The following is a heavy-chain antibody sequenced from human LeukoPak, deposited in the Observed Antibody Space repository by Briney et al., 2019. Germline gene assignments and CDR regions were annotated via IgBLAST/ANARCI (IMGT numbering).Heavy chain of an antibody. D-gene: IGHD2-21*02. Sequence: GGSLRLSCAASGFTFSSYSMNWVRQAPGKGLEWVSYISSSSSTIYYADSVKGRFTISRDNAKNSLYLQMNSLRAEDTAVYYCAKEGPYCGGDCYHEYFQHWGQGTLVTVSS. CDR2: ISSSSSTI. CDR1: GFTFSSYS. CDR3: AKEGPYCGGDCYHEYFQH. J-gene: IGHJ1*01. V-gene: IGHV3-48*01.